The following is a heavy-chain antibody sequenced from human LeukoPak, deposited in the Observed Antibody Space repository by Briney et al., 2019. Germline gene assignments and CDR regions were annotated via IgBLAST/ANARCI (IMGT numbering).Heavy chain of an antibody. J-gene: IGHJ4*02. CDR1: GFTVSSNY. Sequence: PGGSLRLSCAASGFTVSSNYMTWVRQAPGKGLEWVSIIYSGGTTYYADSVKGRFTISRDNSKNTLYLQMNSLRAEDTAVYYCASPLTTVTALWDWGQGTLVTVSS. CDR3: ASPLTTVTALWD. CDR2: IYSGGTT. V-gene: IGHV3-53*01. D-gene: IGHD4-17*01.